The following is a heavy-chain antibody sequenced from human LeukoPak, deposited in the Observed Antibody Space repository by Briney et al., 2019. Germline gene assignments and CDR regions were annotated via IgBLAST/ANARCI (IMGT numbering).Heavy chain of an antibody. CDR2: IWYDGSHK. Sequence: GRSLRLSCAASGFIFSSYGMHWVRQAPGKGLEWVAVIWYDGSHKYYADSVKGRFTISRDDSKNTVYLQMNSLRDEETAVYYCARDWIDRSLDYWGLGTLVTVSS. CDR1: GFIFSSYG. V-gene: IGHV3-33*01. CDR3: ARDWIDRSLDY. D-gene: IGHD2-2*03. J-gene: IGHJ4*02.